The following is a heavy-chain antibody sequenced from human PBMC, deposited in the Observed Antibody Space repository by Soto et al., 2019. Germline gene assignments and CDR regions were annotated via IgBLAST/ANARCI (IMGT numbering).Heavy chain of an antibody. V-gene: IGHV1-8*01. CDR3: ATGYLSGSYYPYHHDAFDI. CDR2: MNPNSGNT. D-gene: IGHD1-26*01. Sequence: GASVKVSCKASGYTFTSYDINWVRQATGQGLEWMGWMNPNSGNTGYAQKFQGRVTMTEDTSTDTAYMELSSLRSEDTAVYYCATGYLSGSYYPYHHDAFDIWGQGTMVTVSS. CDR1: GYTFTSYD. J-gene: IGHJ3*02.